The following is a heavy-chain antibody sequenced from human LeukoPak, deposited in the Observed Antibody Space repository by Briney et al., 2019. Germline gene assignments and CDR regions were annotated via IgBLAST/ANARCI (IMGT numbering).Heavy chain of an antibody. CDR1: GFTFSSYS. D-gene: IGHD6-13*01. CDR3: ARALGVAAALGPYYFDY. V-gene: IGHV3-21*01. CDR2: ISSSSSYI. Sequence: GGSLRLSCAASGFTFSSYSMSWVRQAPGKGLEWVSSISSSSSYIYYADSVKGRFTISRDNAKNSLYLQMNSLRAEDTAVYYCARALGVAAALGPYYFDYWGQGTLVTVSS. J-gene: IGHJ4*02.